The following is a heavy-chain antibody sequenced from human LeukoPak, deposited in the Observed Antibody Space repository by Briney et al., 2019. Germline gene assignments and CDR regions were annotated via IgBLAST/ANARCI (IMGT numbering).Heavy chain of an antibody. CDR2: ISAYNGNT. D-gene: IGHD3-22*01. Sequence: GASVKVSFKASGYTFTIYGISWVRQAPGQGLEWMGWISAYNGNTNYAQKLQGRVTMTTDTSTSTAYMELRSLRSDDTAVYYCARDRVYYDSSGYYLSAFDIWGQGTMVTVSS. V-gene: IGHV1-18*01. CDR1: GYTFTIYG. CDR3: ARDRVYYDSSGYYLSAFDI. J-gene: IGHJ3*02.